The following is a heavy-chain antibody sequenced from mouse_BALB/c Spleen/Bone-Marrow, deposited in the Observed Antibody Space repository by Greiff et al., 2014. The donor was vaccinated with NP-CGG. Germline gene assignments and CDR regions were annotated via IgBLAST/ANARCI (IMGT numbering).Heavy chain of an antibody. CDR2: IPPGSGTT. Sequence: DLVKPGASVKLSCKASGYTFTSYWINWIKQRPGQGLEWIGRIPPGSGTTYYNEMFKGKATLTVDTSSTTAYIKLNSLSSEVSAVYFCARGSYYYGSSSPWFAYWGQGTLVTVSA. D-gene: IGHD1-1*01. J-gene: IGHJ3*01. CDR1: GYTFTSYW. CDR3: ARGSYYYGSSSPWFAY. V-gene: IGHV1S41*01.